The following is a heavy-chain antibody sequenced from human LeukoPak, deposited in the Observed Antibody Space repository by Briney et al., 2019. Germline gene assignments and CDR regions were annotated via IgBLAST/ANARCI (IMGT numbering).Heavy chain of an antibody. Sequence: GGSLRLSCAASGFTFRSYSMNWVRQAPGKGLEWVSYISSSSSTIYYADSVKGRFTISRDNAKNSLYLQMNSLRAEDTAVYYCARDYDILTGYYISYYYGMDVWGQGTTVTVSS. CDR1: GFTFRSYS. D-gene: IGHD3-9*01. J-gene: IGHJ6*02. CDR3: ARDYDILTGYYISYYYGMDV. V-gene: IGHV3-48*01. CDR2: ISSSSSTI.